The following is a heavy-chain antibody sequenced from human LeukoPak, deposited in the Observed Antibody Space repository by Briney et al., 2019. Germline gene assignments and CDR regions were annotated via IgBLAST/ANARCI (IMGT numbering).Heavy chain of an antibody. V-gene: IGHV4-59*12. D-gene: IGHD6-13*01. CDR1: SGSISRYY. J-gene: IGHJ6*02. Sequence: SETLSLTCTISSGSISRYYWSWIRQPPGKGLEWIGYIYYSGSTNYNPSLKSRVTISVDTSKNQFSLKLSSVTAADTAVYYCAREGGSAGYYYYGMDVWGQGTTVTVSS. CDR2: IYYSGST. CDR3: AREGGSAGYYYYGMDV.